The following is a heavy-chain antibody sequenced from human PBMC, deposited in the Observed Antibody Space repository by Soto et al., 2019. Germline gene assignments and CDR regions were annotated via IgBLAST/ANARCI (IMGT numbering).Heavy chain of an antibody. CDR1: GFTVSSNY. D-gene: IGHD1-7*01. Sequence: GGSLGLSCATSGFTVSSNYMSWVRQAPGKGLEWVSVIYSGGSTYYADSVKGRFTISRDNSKNTLYLQMNSLRAEDTAVYYCARTITGTTYNDYWGQGTLVTVSS. J-gene: IGHJ4*02. V-gene: IGHV3-66*01. CDR3: ARTITGTTYNDY. CDR2: IYSGGST.